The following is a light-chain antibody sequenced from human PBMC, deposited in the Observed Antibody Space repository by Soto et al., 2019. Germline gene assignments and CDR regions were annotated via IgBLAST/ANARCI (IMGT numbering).Light chain of an antibody. CDR1: HSVDSTH. CDR2: GAS. V-gene: IGKV3-20*01. J-gene: IGKJ4*01. CDR3: QPYGISPFT. Sequence: EIVLTQYPGTLSLSPGERYTLSCMTSHSVDSTHLAWYQQKPGQAPRLLIYGASGRATGITDRFGGSGSGTDFTLTISRLEPEDSAVYYCQPYGISPFTFGGGTKVEIK.